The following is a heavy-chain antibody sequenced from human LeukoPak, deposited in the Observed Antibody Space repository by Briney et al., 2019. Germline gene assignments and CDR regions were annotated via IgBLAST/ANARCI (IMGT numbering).Heavy chain of an antibody. CDR2: FDPEDGET. V-gene: IGHV1-24*01. CDR1: GYTLTELS. J-gene: IGHJ4*02. D-gene: IGHD3-22*01. CDR3: ATSDDSSGYYVDY. Sequence: ASVTVSCTVSGYTLTELSMHWVRQAPGKGLEWMGGFDPEDGETIYAQKFQGRVTMTEDTSTDTAYMELSSLRSEDTAVYYCATSDDSSGYYVDYWGQGTLVTVSS.